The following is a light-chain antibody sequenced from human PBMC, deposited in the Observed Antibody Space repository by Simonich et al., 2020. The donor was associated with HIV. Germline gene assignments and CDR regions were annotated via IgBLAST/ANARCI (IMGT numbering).Light chain of an antibody. V-gene: IGKV3-15*01. CDR3: QQYNNWPSPFT. CDR1: QSVASN. J-gene: IGKJ3*01. CDR2: YAS. Sequence: EILMTQSPATLSVSPGERATLSCRASQSVASNLAWYQQKPGQAPRLLIYYASSRATGIPARFSGSGFGTEFTLTISSMQSEDFALYYCQQYNNWPSPFTFGPGTKVEIK.